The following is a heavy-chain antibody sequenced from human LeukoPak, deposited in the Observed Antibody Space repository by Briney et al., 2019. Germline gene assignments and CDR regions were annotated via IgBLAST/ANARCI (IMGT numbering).Heavy chain of an antibody. CDR2: IKQDGSEK. J-gene: IGHJ5*02. CDR1: GFTLSSSW. V-gene: IGHV3-7*01. Sequence: GGSLRLSCAASGFTLSSSWMMSWVRQAPGKGLEWVANIKQDGSEKFYVGSVKGRFTISRDNAKNSLHLQMNSLRDEDTAMYYCARRVGNGWFDLWGQGTLVTVSS. CDR3: ARRVGNGWFDL. D-gene: IGHD1-1*01.